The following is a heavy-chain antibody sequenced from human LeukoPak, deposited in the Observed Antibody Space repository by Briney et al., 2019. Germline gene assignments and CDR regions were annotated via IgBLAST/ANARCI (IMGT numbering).Heavy chain of an antibody. J-gene: IGHJ6*02. CDR2: IYYSGST. Sequence: PSETLSLTCTVSGGSISSYYWSWIRQPPGKGLGWIGYIYYSGSTNYNPSLKSRVTISVDTSKNQFSLKLSSVTAADTAVYYCASTKRGQGYYGMDIWGQGTTVTVSS. CDR3: ASTKRGQGYYGMDI. CDR1: GGSISSYY. D-gene: IGHD3-10*01. V-gene: IGHV4-59*08.